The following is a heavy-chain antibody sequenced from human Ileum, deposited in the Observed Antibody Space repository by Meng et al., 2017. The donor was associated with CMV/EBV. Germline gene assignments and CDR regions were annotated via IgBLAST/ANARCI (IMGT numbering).Heavy chain of an antibody. V-gene: IGHV3-30-3*01. D-gene: IGHD2-15*01. J-gene: IGHJ3*02. CDR1: GFTFSSYA. CDR2: ISYDGSNK. Sequence: GESLKISCAASGFTFSSYAMHWVRQAPGKGLEWVAVISYDGSNKYYADSVKGRFTISRDNSKNTLYLQMNSLGAEDTAVYYCARVVVVAASSGAFDIWGQGTMVTVSS. CDR3: ARVVVVAASSGAFDI.